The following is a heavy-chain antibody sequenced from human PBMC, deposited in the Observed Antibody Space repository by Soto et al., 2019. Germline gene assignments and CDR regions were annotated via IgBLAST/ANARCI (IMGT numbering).Heavy chain of an antibody. CDR3: ASEKITEGRLRGEDS. Sequence: QVQLVQSGAEVKMPGSSVKVSCKASGGTFNKFAFSWVRQAPGQGLEWMGALIPLFDTANYAQKFQGRVTITVDESPTPAYMGLSSLRSEDTAVYSCASEKITEGRLRGEDSCGQGTLVVVSS. CDR2: LIPLFDTA. V-gene: IGHV1-69*12. J-gene: IGHJ4*02. D-gene: IGHD2-21*01. CDR1: GGTFNKFA.